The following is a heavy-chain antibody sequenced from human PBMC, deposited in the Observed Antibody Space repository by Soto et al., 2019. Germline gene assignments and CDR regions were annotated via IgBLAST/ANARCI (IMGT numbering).Heavy chain of an antibody. CDR1: GFTFSSYA. Sequence: GGSLRLSCSASGFTFSSYAMHWVRQALGKGLDYVSSISTNGGSTHYADSVKGRFTISRDNSKNTQYLQMSSLRADDTAVYYCVKGEYYYDSSGYYPFDNWGQGTLVTVSS. CDR2: ISTNGGST. CDR3: VKGEYYYDSSGYYPFDN. J-gene: IGHJ4*02. D-gene: IGHD3-22*01. V-gene: IGHV3-64D*06.